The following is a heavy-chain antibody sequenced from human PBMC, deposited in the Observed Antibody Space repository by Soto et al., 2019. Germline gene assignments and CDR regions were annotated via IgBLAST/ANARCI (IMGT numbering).Heavy chain of an antibody. D-gene: IGHD3-10*01. J-gene: IGHJ5*02. V-gene: IGHV5-51*01. CDR3: ARGYFDSGHGYDL. CDR1: GHLFNNHW. CDR2: IFTRDSET. Sequence: GESLKISCKGPGHLFNNHWIGWVRQTPGKGLEWMGLIFTRDSETKTSPSFQGHVSFSVDNSINTVYLQWASLKTTDTGIYFCARGYFDSGHGYDLWGQGTLVTVSS.